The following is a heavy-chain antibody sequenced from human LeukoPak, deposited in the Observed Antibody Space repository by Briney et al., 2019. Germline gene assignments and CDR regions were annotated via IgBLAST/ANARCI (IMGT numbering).Heavy chain of an antibody. D-gene: IGHD3-22*01. CDR1: GYTFTGYY. Sequence: ASVKVSCKASGYTFTGYYMHWVRQAPGQGLEWMGWINTTSGGTNHAQTCQGRVTMTRETSISTAYMELSMLRSDDAAVYYGARSYYDSSGYYYELSDYWGQGTLVTVSS. CDR2: INTTSGGT. J-gene: IGHJ4*02. CDR3: ARSYYDSSGYYYELSDY. V-gene: IGHV1-2*02.